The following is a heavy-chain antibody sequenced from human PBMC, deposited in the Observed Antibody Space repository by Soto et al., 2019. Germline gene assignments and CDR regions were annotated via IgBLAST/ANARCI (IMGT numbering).Heavy chain of an antibody. V-gene: IGHV3-30*03. CDR3: ARDFETSVLFARRYYYYMDV. Sequence: PGGSLRLSCAASGFTFSSYGMHWVRQAPGKGLEWVSVISYDGSNKYYADSVKGRFTISRDNSKNTLYLQMNSLRAEDMAVYYCARDFETSVLFARRYYYYMDVWGKGTTVTVSS. CDR1: GFTFSSYG. CDR2: ISYDGSNK. J-gene: IGHJ6*03. D-gene: IGHD3-9*01.